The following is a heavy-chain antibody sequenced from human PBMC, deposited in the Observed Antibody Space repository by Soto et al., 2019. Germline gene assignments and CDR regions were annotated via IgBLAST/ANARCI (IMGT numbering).Heavy chain of an antibody. V-gene: IGHV1-69*12. CDR2: IMPIFRTP. CDR1: GGAFSDYA. CDR3: ASWLKGADIGNYYYGMDV. D-gene: IGHD2-15*01. J-gene: IGHJ6*02. Sequence: QVQLVQSGAEVKKPGSSVKVSCKASGGAFSDYAFSWVRQAPGQGLEWLGGIMPIFRTPDDAKKFQGRVTISADASTRTAYMEMRSLRFDDSAIYYCASWLKGADIGNYYYGMDVWGQGTTVTV.